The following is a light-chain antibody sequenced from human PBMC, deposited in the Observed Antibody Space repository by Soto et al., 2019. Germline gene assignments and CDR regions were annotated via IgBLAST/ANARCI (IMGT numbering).Light chain of an antibody. CDR2: AAS. V-gene: IGKV1-39*01. J-gene: IGKJ4*01. CDR1: QSITNY. Sequence: DIQMTQSPSSLSASVGDRVTITCRASQSITNYLNWYQQKPGKAPKLLIYAASSLQSGVPSRFSGGGSGTDFTLTISSLQPEDFATYYCQQCYTTPLTFGGGTKVEIK. CDR3: QQCYTTPLT.